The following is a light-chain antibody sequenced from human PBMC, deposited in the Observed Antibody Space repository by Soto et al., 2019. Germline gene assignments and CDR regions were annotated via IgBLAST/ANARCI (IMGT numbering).Light chain of an antibody. CDR3: QQRSNWPLT. Sequence: EIVLTQSPATLSLSPGERATLSCRASQSVSSYLAWYQQKPGQAPRLLIYDASNRATGIPARFSGSGSGTDFTLTISSLEPEDFIVYYCQQRSNWPLTFGAGTKVDIK. J-gene: IGKJ3*01. CDR1: QSVSSY. V-gene: IGKV3-11*01. CDR2: DAS.